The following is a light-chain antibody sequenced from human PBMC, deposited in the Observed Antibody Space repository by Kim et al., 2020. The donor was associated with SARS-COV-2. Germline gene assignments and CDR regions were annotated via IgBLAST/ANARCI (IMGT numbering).Light chain of an antibody. CDR1: SRDVGGYNY. CDR3: SSYTSSSVV. J-gene: IGLJ2*01. V-gene: IGLV2-14*03. Sequence: GQSITISCTGTSRDVGGYNYVSWYQQHPGKAPKLMIYDVSNRPSGVSNRFSGSKSGNTASLTISGLQAEDEADYYCSSYTSSSVVFGGGTQLTVL. CDR2: DVS.